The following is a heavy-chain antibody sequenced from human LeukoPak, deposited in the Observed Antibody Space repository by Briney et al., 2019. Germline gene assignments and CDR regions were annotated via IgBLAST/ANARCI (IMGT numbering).Heavy chain of an antibody. CDR3: ARERAGPYYYGMDV. CDR1: GFTFSSYG. V-gene: IGHV3-33*01. Sequence: GGSLRLSCAASGFTFSSYGMHWVRQAPGKGPEWVAVIWYDGSNKYYADSVKGRFTISRDNSKNTLYLQMNSLRAEDTAVYYCARERAGPYYYGMDVWGQGTTVTVSS. CDR2: IWYDGSNK. J-gene: IGHJ6*02.